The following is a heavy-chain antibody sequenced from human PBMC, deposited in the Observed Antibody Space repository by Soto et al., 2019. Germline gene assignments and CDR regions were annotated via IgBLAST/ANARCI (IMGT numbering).Heavy chain of an antibody. V-gene: IGHV3-23*01. Sequence: GGSLRLSCAASGFTFSVYAMILVRQAPGKGLEWVSAISGSGGSTYYADSVKGRFTISRDNSKNTLYLQMNSLRAEDTAVYYCAKSEQQLVRVYWFDPWGQGTLVTVSS. CDR3: AKSEQQLVRVYWFDP. D-gene: IGHD6-13*01. CDR1: GFTFSVYA. CDR2: ISGSGGST. J-gene: IGHJ5*02.